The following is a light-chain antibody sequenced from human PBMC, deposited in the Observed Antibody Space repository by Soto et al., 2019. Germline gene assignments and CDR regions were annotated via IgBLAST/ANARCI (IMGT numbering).Light chain of an antibody. Sequence: SVQRQPPSVSGAPGQRVTISCTGSSSNIGAGYDVHWYQQLPGTAPKLLIYGNSNRPSGVPDRFSGSKSGTSASLAITGLQAEDEADYYCQSYDSSLSGSYVLGTGTRSPS. CDR3: QSYDSSLSGSYV. CDR2: GNS. J-gene: IGLJ1*01. CDR1: SSNIGAGYD. V-gene: IGLV1-40*01.